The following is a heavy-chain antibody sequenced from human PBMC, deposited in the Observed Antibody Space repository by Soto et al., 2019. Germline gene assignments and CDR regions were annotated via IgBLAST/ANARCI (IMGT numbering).Heavy chain of an antibody. J-gene: IGHJ1*01. CDR1: GGTFSSYA. CDR2: IIPIFGTA. Sequence: QVQLVQSGAEVKKPGSSVKVSCKASGGTFSSYAISWVRQAPGQGLEWMGGIIPIFGTANYAQKFQGRVTITADESTSTADMELSSLRSEDTAVYYCARDFSGSRDQKALQHWGQGTLVTVSS. CDR3: ARDFSGSRDQKALQH. V-gene: IGHV1-69*12. D-gene: IGHD1-26*01.